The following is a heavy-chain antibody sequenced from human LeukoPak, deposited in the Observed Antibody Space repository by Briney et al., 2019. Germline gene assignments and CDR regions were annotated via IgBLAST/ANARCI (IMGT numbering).Heavy chain of an antibody. Sequence: ASVKVSCKASGGTFSSYVISWVRQAPGQGLEWMGGIIPIFGTANYAQKFQGRVTITTDESTSTAYMELSSLRSEDTAVYYCASDYGGNYYFDYWGQGTLVTVSS. V-gene: IGHV1-69*05. CDR1: GGTFSSYV. D-gene: IGHD4-23*01. CDR3: ASDYGGNYYFDY. CDR2: IIPIFGTA. J-gene: IGHJ4*02.